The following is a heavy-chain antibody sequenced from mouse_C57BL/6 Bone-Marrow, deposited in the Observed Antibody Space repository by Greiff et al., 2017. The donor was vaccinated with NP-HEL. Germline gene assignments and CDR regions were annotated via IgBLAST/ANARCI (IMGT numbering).Heavy chain of an antibody. CDR3: ARYRYYGSSLYWYFDV. CDR2: IRNKANGYTT. Sequence: EVQLVDSGGGLVQPGGSLSLSCAASGFTFTDYYMSWVRQPPGKALEWLGFIRNKANGYTTEYSASVKGRFTISRDNSQSILYLQMNALRAEDSATYYCARYRYYGSSLYWYFDVWGTGTTVTVSS. J-gene: IGHJ1*03. CDR1: GFTFTDYY. V-gene: IGHV7-3*01. D-gene: IGHD1-1*01.